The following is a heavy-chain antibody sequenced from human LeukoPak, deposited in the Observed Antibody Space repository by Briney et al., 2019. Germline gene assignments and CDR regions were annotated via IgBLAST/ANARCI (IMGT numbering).Heavy chain of an antibody. CDR3: AKDNRYSAYDPFDY. V-gene: IGHV3-43*02. CDR1: GLTVDYYA. Sequence: GRSLRLSWASAGLTVDYYATQWVRQAPGGGLGWLSLIGGDGGSTYYADSVKGRLTIFSDNSKNSLYLQMTSLRPEDTALYYRAKDNRYSAYDPFDYWGQATLATVSP. CDR2: IGGDGGST. D-gene: IGHD5-12*01. J-gene: IGHJ4*02.